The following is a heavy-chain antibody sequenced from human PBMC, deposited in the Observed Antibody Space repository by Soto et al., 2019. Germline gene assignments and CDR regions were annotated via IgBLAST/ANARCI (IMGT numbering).Heavy chain of an antibody. CDR2: INHSGST. Sequence: SETLYLTCAVYGGSFSGYYWSWIRQPPGKGLEWIGEINHSGSTNYNPSLKSRVTISVDTSKNQFSLKLSSVTAADTAVYYCARDGSGSYYNRWFDPWGQGTLVTVSS. D-gene: IGHD3-10*01. CDR3: ARDGSGSYYNRWFDP. J-gene: IGHJ5*02. V-gene: IGHV4-34*01. CDR1: GGSFSGYY.